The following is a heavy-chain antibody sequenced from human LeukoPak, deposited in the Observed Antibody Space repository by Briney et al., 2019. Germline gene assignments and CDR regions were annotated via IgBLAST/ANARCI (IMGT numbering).Heavy chain of an antibody. CDR1: GFSFSSYE. CDR3: ARERTTIVSGTTIGAY. D-gene: IGHD2/OR15-2a*01. CDR2: IIGSGNTI. Sequence: GGSLRLSCSASGFSFSSYEMNWVRQAPGKGLEWISYIIGSGNTIYYADSVKGRFTISRDNAKNSLFLQMNSLTADDTAVYYCARERTTIVSGTTIGAYWGQGTLVTVSS. J-gene: IGHJ4*02. V-gene: IGHV3-48*03.